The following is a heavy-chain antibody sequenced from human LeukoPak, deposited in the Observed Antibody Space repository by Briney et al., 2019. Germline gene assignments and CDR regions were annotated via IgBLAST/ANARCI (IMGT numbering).Heavy chain of an antibody. CDR1: GYTFTSYY. J-gene: IGHJ5*02. D-gene: IGHD6-13*01. CDR3: ARGEEEQQLVTPWFDP. CDR2: INPSGGST. Sequence: ASVKVSCKASGYTFTSYYMHWVRQAPGQGLEWMGIINPSGGSTSYAQKFQGRVTMTRDTSTSTVYMELSRLRSDDTAVYYCARGEEEQQLVTPWFDPWGQGTLVTVSA. V-gene: IGHV1-46*01.